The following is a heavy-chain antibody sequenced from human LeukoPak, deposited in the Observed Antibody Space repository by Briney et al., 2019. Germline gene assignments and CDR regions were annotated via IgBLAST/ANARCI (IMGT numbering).Heavy chain of an antibody. CDR1: GFTFSSYS. V-gene: IGHV3-21*01. CDR2: ISSSSSYI. CDR3: ARESGLVPAAIQSEFGLDP. J-gene: IGHJ5*02. Sequence: PGGSLRLSCAASGFTFSSYSMNWVRQAPGKGLEWVSSISSSSSYIYYADSVKGRFTISRDNAKNSLYLQMNSLRAEDTAVYYCARESGLVPAAIQSEFGLDPWGQGTLVTVSS. D-gene: IGHD2-2*01.